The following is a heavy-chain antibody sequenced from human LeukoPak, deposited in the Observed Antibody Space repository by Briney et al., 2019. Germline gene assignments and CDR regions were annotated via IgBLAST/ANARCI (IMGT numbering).Heavy chain of an antibody. CDR2: ISYDGSNK. Sequence: AGGSLRLSCAASGFTFSSYGMHWVRQAPGKGLEWVAVISYDGSNKYYADSVKGRFTISRDNSKNTLYLQMNSLRAEDTAVYYCAKGFKYSSGWYGNYFDYWGQGTLVTVSS. CDR3: AKGFKYSSGWYGNYFDY. J-gene: IGHJ4*02. D-gene: IGHD6-19*01. V-gene: IGHV3-30*18. CDR1: GFTFSSYG.